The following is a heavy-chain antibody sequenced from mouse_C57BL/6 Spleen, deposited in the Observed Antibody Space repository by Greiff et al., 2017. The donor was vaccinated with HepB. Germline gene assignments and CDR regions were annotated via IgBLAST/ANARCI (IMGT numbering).Heavy chain of an antibody. Sequence: EVMLVESGGGLVQPKGSLKLSCAASGFTFNTYAMHWVRQAPGKGLEWVARIRSKSSNYATYYADSVKDRFTISRDDSQSMLYLQMNNLKTEDTAMYYCVREDYYGSSCGRYWYFDVWGTGTTVTVSS. V-gene: IGHV10-3*01. J-gene: IGHJ1*03. CDR1: GFTFNTYA. CDR2: IRSKSSNYAT. D-gene: IGHD1-1*01. CDR3: VREDYYGSSCGRYWYFDV.